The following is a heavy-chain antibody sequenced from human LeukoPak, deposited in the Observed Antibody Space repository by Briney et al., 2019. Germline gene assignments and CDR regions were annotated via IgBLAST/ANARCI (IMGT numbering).Heavy chain of an antibody. D-gene: IGHD5-24*01. Sequence: SETLSLTCTVSGDSISGSSYYWGWIRQPPGKGLEWIGSIYYSGSTYYNPSLKSRVTISVDTSKNQFSLKLSSVTAADTAVYYCARWTRGRDGYNFDYWGQGTLVTVSS. CDR2: IYYSGST. J-gene: IGHJ4*02. CDR3: ARWTRGRDGYNFDY. V-gene: IGHV4-39*07. CDR1: GDSISGSSYY.